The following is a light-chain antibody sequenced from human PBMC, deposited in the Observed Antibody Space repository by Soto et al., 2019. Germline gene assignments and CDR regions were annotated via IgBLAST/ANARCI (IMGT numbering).Light chain of an antibody. CDR1: QSVGSK. CDR2: GAS. V-gene: IGKV3-15*01. J-gene: IGKJ2*01. Sequence: EIVMTQSPATLSVSPGERATLSCRASQSVGSKLIWYQHRPGQAPRLLIYGASARATGIPARFSGSGSGTEFTPTISSLQSEDSAIYYCQERSKWPLYTFGQGTKLEIK. CDR3: QERSKWPLYT.